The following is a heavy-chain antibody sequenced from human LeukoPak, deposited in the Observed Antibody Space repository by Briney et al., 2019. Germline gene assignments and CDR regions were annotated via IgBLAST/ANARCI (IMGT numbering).Heavy chain of an antibody. CDR1: GFTFRSYW. J-gene: IGHJ6*03. CDR3: ARVGATHYYYYMDV. CDR2: IKQDGSEK. D-gene: IGHD1-26*01. Sequence: GGSLRLSCAVSGFTFRSYWMSWVRQAPGKGLEWVANIKQDGSEKYYVDSVKGRFTISRDNAKNSLYLQMNSLRAEDTAVYYCARVGATHYYYYMDVWGKGTTVTVSS. V-gene: IGHV3-7*04.